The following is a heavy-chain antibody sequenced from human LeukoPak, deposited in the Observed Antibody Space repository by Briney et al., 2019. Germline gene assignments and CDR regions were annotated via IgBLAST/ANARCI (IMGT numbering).Heavy chain of an antibody. V-gene: IGHV4-61*02. CDR3: AREDDGYSYGLDAFDI. CDR1: GGSISSGSDY. J-gene: IGHJ3*02. D-gene: IGHD5-18*01. CDR2: IYTSGST. Sequence: PSETLSLTCTVSGGSISSGSDYWGWIRQPAGKGLERIGRIYTSGSTNYNPSLKSRVTISVDTSKNQFSLKLGSVTAADPAVYYCAREDDGYSYGLDAFDIWGQGTMVTVSS.